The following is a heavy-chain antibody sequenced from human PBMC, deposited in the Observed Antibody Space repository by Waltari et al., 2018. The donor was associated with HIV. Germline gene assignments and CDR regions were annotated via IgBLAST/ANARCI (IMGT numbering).Heavy chain of an antibody. CDR1: GGSITSGGYY. D-gene: IGHD3-10*01. Sequence: QVQLQESGPGLARPSQTLSLTCTVSGGSITSGGYYWSWIRQPAGKELEWIGRVYTSGNTHYNPSLRSRVTLSVDTSNNQFSLKLSSLTAADTAVYYCARALDYYESGSFPWWFFDLWGRGTLVTVSS. V-gene: IGHV4-61*02. CDR3: ARALDYYESGSFPWWFFDL. J-gene: IGHJ2*01. CDR2: VYTSGNT.